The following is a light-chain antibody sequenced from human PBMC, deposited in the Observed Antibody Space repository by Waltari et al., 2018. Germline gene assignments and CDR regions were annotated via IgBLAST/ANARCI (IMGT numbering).Light chain of an antibody. CDR2: DAS. CDR3: QQRSNWPLT. CDR1: QSVNTY. J-gene: IGKJ4*01. Sequence: EIVLTQSQATLSLSPGERANLSCRATQSVNTYLAWYQQKPGQAPRLLIYDASNRATGIPARFSGSGSGTDFTLTISSLAPEDFAVYYCQQRSNWPLTFGGGTKVEIK. V-gene: IGKV3-11*01.